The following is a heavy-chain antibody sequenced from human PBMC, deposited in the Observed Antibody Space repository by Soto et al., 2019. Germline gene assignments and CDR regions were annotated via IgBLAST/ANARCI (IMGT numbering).Heavy chain of an antibody. CDR1: GGTFSSYA. CDR3: ERSVVVIGNYYYGMDV. Sequence: QVQLVQSGAEVKKPGSSVKVSCKASGGTFSSYAISWVRQAPGQGLEWMGGIIPIFGTANYAQKFQGRVTITADKSTSTAYMELSSLRSEDTAVYYCERSVVVIGNYYYGMDVWGQGTTVTVSS. D-gene: IGHD3-22*01. CDR2: IIPIFGTA. J-gene: IGHJ6*02. V-gene: IGHV1-69*06.